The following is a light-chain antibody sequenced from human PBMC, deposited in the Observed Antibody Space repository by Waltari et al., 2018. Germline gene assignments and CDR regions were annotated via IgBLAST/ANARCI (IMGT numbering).Light chain of an antibody. V-gene: IGLV1-40*01. J-gene: IGLJ3*02. CDR3: QSYDTSLSVV. CDR1: GSNIGAGYD. CDR2: GRV. Sequence: QSVLTQPPSVSGAPGQRVTISCTGSGSNIGAGYDVHWYQQLPRAAPKLPIFGRVTWPVGVPDRFFGSTSVTSASLAITGLQAEDEADYYCQSYDTSLSVVFGGGTKLTVL.